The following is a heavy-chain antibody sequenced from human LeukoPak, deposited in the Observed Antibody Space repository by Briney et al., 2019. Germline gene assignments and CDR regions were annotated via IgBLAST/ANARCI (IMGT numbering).Heavy chain of an antibody. CDR1: GYSLTNYN. CDR2: INPSGGST. CDR3: ARDLYYYDSSGYYLDY. D-gene: IGHD3-22*01. J-gene: IGHJ4*02. V-gene: IGHV1-46*01. Sequence: ASVKVSCKASGYSLTNYNMHWVRQARGQGLEWMGIINPSGGSTSYAQKFQSIITMTRDMSTRTVYMEVSSLRSEDTAVYYCARDLYYYDSSGYYLDYWGQGTLVTVSS.